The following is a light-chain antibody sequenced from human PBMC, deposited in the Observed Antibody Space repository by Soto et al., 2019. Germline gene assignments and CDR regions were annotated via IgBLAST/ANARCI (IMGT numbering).Light chain of an antibody. CDR2: DAS. CDR3: QQYYDFRT. V-gene: IGKV1-5*01. CDR1: QSISTW. J-gene: IGKJ1*01. Sequence: DIQMTQSPSTLSATVGDRFTITCRASQSISTWLAWYQQKPGKAPKLLIYDASSLEVGVPSRFSGSGSRTEFTLTISSLQPDDYGTYYCQQYYDFRTFGQGTKVDIK.